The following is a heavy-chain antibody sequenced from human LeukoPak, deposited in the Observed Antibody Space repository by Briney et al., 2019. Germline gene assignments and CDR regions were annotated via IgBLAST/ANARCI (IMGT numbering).Heavy chain of an antibody. CDR2: ISAYNGNT. J-gene: IGHJ6*03. CDR3: ARGGPYYDFWSGYSPYYYYMDV. Sequence: ASVKVSCKASGYTFTSYGISWVRQAPGQGLEWMGWISAYNGNTNYAQKLQGRVTMTTDTSTSTAYMELRSLRSDDTAVYYCARGGPYYDFWSGYSPYYYYMDVWGKGTTVTVSS. CDR1: GYTFTSYG. V-gene: IGHV1-18*01. D-gene: IGHD3-3*01.